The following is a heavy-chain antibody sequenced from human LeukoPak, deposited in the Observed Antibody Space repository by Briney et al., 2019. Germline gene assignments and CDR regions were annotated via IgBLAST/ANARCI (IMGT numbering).Heavy chain of an antibody. Sequence: SVKVSCKASGYTFTSYGISWVRQAPGQGLEWMGRIIPMVGVANYAQKFQGRVTIIADKSTSTAYMELSSLRSEDTAVYYCARDIRVDYGHYCYGMDVWGQGTTVTVSS. V-gene: IGHV1-69*04. CDR2: IIPMVGVA. CDR1: GYTFTSYG. J-gene: IGHJ6*02. CDR3: ARDIRVDYGHYCYGMDV. D-gene: IGHD4-17*01.